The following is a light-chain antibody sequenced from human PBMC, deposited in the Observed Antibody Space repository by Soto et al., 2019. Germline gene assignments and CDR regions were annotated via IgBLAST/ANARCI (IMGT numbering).Light chain of an antibody. CDR3: TSYAAGKNVV. CDR2: EVS. J-gene: IGLJ3*02. V-gene: IGLV2-8*01. CDR1: SSDVGNYNY. Sequence: QSALTQPPSASGSPGQSVTISCTGTSSDVGNYNYVSWYQQYPGKAPKLMIYEVSKRPSGIPDRFSGSKSCNTASLTVSGLQTEDEADYYCTSYAAGKNVVFGGGTKLTVL.